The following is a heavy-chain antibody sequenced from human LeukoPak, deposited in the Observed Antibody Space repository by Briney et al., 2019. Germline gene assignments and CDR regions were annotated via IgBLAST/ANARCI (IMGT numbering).Heavy chain of an antibody. CDR1: GFPFSDYA. J-gene: IGHJ3*01. V-gene: IGHV3-30*04. Sequence: PGRSLRLSCAASGFPFSDYAMHWVRQAPGKGLEWVAVISFDGSVKDFADSVKGRFTISRDNSKNTLYLQMNSLRPEDTAVYYFAPHFGGFDFWGKGTMVPVSS. CDR3: APHFGGFDF. D-gene: IGHD4-23*01. CDR2: ISFDGSVK.